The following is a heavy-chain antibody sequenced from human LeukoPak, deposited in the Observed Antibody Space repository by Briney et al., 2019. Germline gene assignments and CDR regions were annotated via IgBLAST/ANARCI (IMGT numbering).Heavy chain of an antibody. Sequence: ASVKVSCKASGYTFTSYDINWVRQATAQGLEGMGWMNPNSGNTGYAQKFQGRVTITRNTSISTAYMELSSLRSEDTAVYYCASVGAAGFDEAFDIWGQGTMVTVSS. CDR3: ASVGAAGFDEAFDI. D-gene: IGHD6-13*01. CDR2: MNPNSGNT. CDR1: GYTFTSYD. J-gene: IGHJ3*02. V-gene: IGHV1-8*03.